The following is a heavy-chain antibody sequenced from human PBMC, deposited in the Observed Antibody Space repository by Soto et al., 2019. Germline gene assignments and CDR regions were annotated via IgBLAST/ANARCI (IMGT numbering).Heavy chain of an antibody. D-gene: IGHD5-18*01. CDR3: AKGFSYSVIDY. CDR1: GFTFSTYG. Sequence: QVQLVESGGGVVQPGRSLRRSCAASGFTFSTYGMHWVRQAPGKGLEWVAVISYDGSNKYYADSVKGRFTISRDNSKNTLYLQMSSLRAEDTAVYYCAKGFSYSVIDYWGQGTLVTVSS. CDR2: ISYDGSNK. V-gene: IGHV3-30*18. J-gene: IGHJ4*02.